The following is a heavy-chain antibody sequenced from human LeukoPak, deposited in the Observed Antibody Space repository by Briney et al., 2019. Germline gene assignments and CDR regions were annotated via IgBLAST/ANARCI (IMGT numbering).Heavy chain of an antibody. CDR3: ARGEQWLPDSFDI. Sequence: SVKVSCKASGGTFSSYAISWVRQAPGQGLEWMGGIIPIFGTANYAQKFQGRVTITTDESTSTAYMELSSLRSEDTAVYYCARGEQWLPDSFDIWGQGTMVTVSS. CDR1: GGTFSSYA. V-gene: IGHV1-69*05. J-gene: IGHJ3*02. CDR2: IIPIFGTA. D-gene: IGHD6-19*01.